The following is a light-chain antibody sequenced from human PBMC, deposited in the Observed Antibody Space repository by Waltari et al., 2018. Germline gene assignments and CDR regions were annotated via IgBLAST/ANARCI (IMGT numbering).Light chain of an antibody. J-gene: IGKJ1*01. CDR3: QQSYSTPKWT. CDR2: AAS. CDR1: QSISSY. V-gene: IGKV1-39*01. Sequence: DIQMTQSPSSLSASVGDRVTITCLASQSISSYLNWYQQKPGKAPKLLIYAASSLQSGVPSRFSGSGSGTAFTLTISSLQPEDFATYYCQQSYSTPKWTFGQGTKVEIK.